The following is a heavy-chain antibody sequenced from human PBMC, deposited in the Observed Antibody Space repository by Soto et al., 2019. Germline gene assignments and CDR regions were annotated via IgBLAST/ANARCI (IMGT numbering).Heavy chain of an antibody. CDR3: ASRDSSSYKD. CDR2: INHSGST. Sequence: SETLSLTCAVYGGSFSGYYWSWIRQPPGKGLEWIGEINHSGSTNYNPSLKSRVTISVDTSKNQFSLKLSSVTAADTAVYYCASRDSSSYKDWGQGTLVTVSS. V-gene: IGHV4-34*01. J-gene: IGHJ4*02. CDR1: GGSFSGYY. D-gene: IGHD6-6*01.